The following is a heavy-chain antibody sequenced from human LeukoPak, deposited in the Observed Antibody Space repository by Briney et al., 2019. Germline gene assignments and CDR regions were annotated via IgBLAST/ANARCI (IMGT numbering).Heavy chain of an antibody. CDR1: GYTFTNYV. J-gene: IGHJ4*02. Sequence: ASVKVSCKASGYTFTNYVVYWVRQAPGQRPEWMGWIHGGNGDTKYSQNFQGRVTITRDTSASTAYMELSSLTSEDTALYYCARDDCGDTCYPGGYWGQGTLVTVSS. CDR2: IHGGNGDT. V-gene: IGHV1-3*01. D-gene: IGHD2-21*01. CDR3: ARDDCGDTCYPGGY.